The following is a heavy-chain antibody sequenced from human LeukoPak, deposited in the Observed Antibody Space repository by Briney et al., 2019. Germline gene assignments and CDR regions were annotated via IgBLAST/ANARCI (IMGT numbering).Heavy chain of an antibody. CDR1: GFIFSSYW. D-gene: IGHD6-6*01. J-gene: IGHJ6*02. CDR2: IKQDGSEE. V-gene: IGHV3-7*05. CDR3: ARDPYSSTWSYGMDV. Sequence: PGGSLRLSCAASGFIFSSYWMSWVRQAPGKGLEWVANIKQDGSEEVYVDSVKGRFTISRDNAKNSLFLQMNTLRAEATAVYYCARDPYSSTWSYGMDVWGQGTTVTVSS.